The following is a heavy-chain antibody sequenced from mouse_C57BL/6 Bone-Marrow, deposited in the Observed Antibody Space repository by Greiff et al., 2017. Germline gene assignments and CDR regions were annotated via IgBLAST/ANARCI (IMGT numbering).Heavy chain of an antibody. CDR3: ARPLDSSGYVWFAY. CDR2: IHPNSGST. D-gene: IGHD3-2*02. Sequence: QVQLQQPGAELVKPGASVKLSCKASGYTFTSYWMHWVKQRPGQGLEWIGMIHPNSGSTNYNEKFKSKATLTVDKSSSTAYMQLSSLTSEDSAVYYCARPLDSSGYVWFAYWGQGTLVTVSA. J-gene: IGHJ3*01. CDR1: GYTFTSYW. V-gene: IGHV1-64*01.